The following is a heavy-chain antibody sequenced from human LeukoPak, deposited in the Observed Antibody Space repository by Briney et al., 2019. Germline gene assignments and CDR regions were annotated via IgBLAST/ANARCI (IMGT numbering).Heavy chain of an antibody. CDR2: IKQDGSEK. J-gene: IGHJ4*02. Sequence: GGSLRLSCAASGFTFSSYWMSWVRQAPGKGLEWVANIKQDGSEKYYVDSVKGRFTIPRDNAKNSLYLQMNSLRAEGTAVYYCAREVHTIFGVVPFDYWGQGTLVTVSS. CDR3: AREVHTIFGVVPFDY. V-gene: IGHV3-7*01. D-gene: IGHD3-3*01. CDR1: GFTFSSYW.